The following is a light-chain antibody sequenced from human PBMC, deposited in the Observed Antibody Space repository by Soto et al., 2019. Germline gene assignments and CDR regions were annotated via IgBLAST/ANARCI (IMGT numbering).Light chain of an antibody. V-gene: IGLV2-14*01. CDR3: NSYSSSDIFYF. J-gene: IGLJ1*01. CDR1: SSDIGGYYY. Sequence: QSALTQPASVSGSPGQSITISCTGTSSDIGGYYYVSWYQHHPGKAPKLLIYQVTNRPSRVSNRFSGSKSGNTASLTISGLQADDEADYYCNSYSSSDIFYFFGTWTKVTVL. CDR2: QVT.